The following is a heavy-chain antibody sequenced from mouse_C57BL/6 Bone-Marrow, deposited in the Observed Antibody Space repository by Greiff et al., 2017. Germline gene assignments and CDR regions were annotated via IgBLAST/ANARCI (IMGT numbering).Heavy chain of an antibody. CDR2: IDPSDSYT. J-gene: IGHJ4*01. Sequence: QVQLQQPGAELVMPGASVKLSCKASGYTFTSYWMHWVKQRPGQGLEWIGEIDPSDSYTNYNQKFKGKSTLTVDKSSSPAYMQLSSLTSEDSAVYYCARIEGGQYYYAMDYWGQGTSVTVSS. CDR1: GYTFTSYW. D-gene: IGHD1-1*02. CDR3: ARIEGGQYYYAMDY. V-gene: IGHV1-69*01.